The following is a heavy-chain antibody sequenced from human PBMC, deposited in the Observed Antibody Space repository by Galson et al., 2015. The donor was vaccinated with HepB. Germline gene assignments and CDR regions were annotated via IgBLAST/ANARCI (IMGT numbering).Heavy chain of an antibody. V-gene: IGHV1-69*13. D-gene: IGHD3-22*01. Sequence: SVKVSCKASGGTFSSYAISWVRQAPGQGLEWMGGIIPIFGTANYAQKFQGRVTITADESTSTAYMELSSLRSEDTAVYYCARGITMRNRPRFDYWGQGTLVTVSS. CDR1: GGTFSSYA. CDR2: IIPIFGTA. CDR3: ARGITMRNRPRFDY. J-gene: IGHJ4*02.